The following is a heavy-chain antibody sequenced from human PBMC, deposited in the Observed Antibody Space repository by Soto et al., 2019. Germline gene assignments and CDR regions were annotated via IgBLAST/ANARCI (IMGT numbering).Heavy chain of an antibody. CDR3: TYRPSLSEPYSSSWYVDS. Sequence: SGPTLVNPTQTLTLTCTFSGFSLSTSEVGVGWIRQPPGKALEWLALIYWNDDKRYSPSLKSRLAITKDTSKNQVVLTMTNMDPVDTATYYCTYRPSLSEPYSSSWYVDSWGQGTLVTVSS. V-gene: IGHV2-5*01. D-gene: IGHD6-13*01. CDR2: IYWNDDK. CDR1: GFSLSTSEVG. J-gene: IGHJ4*02.